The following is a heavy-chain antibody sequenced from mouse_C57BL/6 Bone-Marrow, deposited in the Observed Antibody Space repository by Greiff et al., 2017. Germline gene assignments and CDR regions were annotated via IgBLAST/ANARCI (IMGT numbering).Heavy chain of an antibody. Sequence: EVQRVESGGDLVKPGGSLKLSCAASGFTFSSYGMSWVRQTPDKRLEWVATISSGGSYTYYPDSVKGRFTISRDNAKNTLYLQMSSLKSEDTAMYYCARRPAYWGQGTLVTVSA. CDR2: ISSGGSYT. V-gene: IGHV5-6*01. CDR3: ARRPAY. J-gene: IGHJ3*01. CDR1: GFTFSSYG.